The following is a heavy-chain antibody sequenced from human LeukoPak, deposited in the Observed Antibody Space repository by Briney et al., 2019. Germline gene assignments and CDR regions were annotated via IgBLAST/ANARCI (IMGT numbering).Heavy chain of an antibody. J-gene: IGHJ4*02. D-gene: IGHD4-23*01. Sequence: PGGSLRLSCAASGFSFSTYAMYWARQAPGKGLEFVSVISGNGVTTYYAISVKGRFTISRDNSKNTLYLEMGSLRAEDMAVYYCARKVYGGAFDFWGQGTLVTVSS. CDR3: ARKVYGGAFDF. CDR1: GFSFSTYA. V-gene: IGHV3-64*01. CDR2: ISGNGVTT.